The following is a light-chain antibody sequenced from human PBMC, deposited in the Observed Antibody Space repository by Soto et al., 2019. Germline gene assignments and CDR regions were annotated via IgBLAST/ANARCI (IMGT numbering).Light chain of an antibody. CDR2: GTS. CDR3: LVYHGGNWV. J-gene: IGLJ3*02. Sequence: QTMVTQGPSLTVSPGGTFTLTCASNTGAVSTGNYPNWFQQKPGQAPTSLIHGTSNKHSWTPARFSGSLLGGKAALTLSGVQPEDEADYYCLVYHGGNWVFGGGTKLTVL. CDR1: TGAVSTGNY. V-gene: IGLV7-43*01.